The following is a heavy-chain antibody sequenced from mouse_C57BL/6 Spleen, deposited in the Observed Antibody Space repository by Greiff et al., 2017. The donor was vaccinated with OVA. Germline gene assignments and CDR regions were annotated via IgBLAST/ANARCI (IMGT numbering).Heavy chain of an antibody. CDR3: ARALYGNDHLDD. Sequence: EVQLQQSGAELVKPGASVKLSCKASGFTITDYYMHWVKQRTEQGLEWIGRIDPEDGETKYDPKFQGKATITADTSSNTAYLQLSSLTSEDTAVDYCARALYGNDHLDDWGKGTTLTVSS. J-gene: IGHJ2*01. CDR2: IDPEDGET. CDR1: GFTITDYY. V-gene: IGHV14-2*01. D-gene: IGHD2-2*01.